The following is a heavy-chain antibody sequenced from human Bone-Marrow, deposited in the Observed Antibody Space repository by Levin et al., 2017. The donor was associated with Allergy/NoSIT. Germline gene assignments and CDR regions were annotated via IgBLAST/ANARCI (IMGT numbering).Heavy chain of an antibody. CDR1: GFTFSNYA. CDR3: VNGRLGGIIKSGMDV. D-gene: IGHD3-3*01. J-gene: IGHJ6*02. Sequence: GGSLRLSCATSGFTFSNYAMGWVRQAPGKGLEWVSSMSGNGISIFYADSVKGRFTISRDNSKNTVYLQMNSLRAEDTAVYYCVNGRLGGIIKSGMDVWGQGTTVTVSS. V-gene: IGHV3-23*01. CDR2: MSGNGISI.